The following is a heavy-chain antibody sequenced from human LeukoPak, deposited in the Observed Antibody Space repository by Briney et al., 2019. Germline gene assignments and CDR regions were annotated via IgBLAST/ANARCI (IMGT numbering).Heavy chain of an antibody. D-gene: IGHD3-10*01. Sequence: GGSLRLSCAASGFTFDDYAMHWVRQAPGKGLEWVSGISWNSGSIGYADSVKGRFTISRDNAKNSLYLQMNSLRAEDMALYYCAKGRQSNPFGDNFDYWGQGTLVTVSS. CDR2: ISWNSGSI. V-gene: IGHV3-9*03. CDR3: AKGRQSNPFGDNFDY. J-gene: IGHJ4*02. CDR1: GFTFDDYA.